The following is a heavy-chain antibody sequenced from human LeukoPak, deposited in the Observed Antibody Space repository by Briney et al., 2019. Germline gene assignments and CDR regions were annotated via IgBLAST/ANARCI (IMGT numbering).Heavy chain of an antibody. CDR2: IYYSGST. Sequence: PSETLSLTCTVSGGSISSSSYYWSWIRQHPGKGLEWIGYIYYSGSTYYNPSLKSRVTISVDTSKNQFSLKLSSVTAADTAVYYCARRPLRYPDPFDPWGQGTLVTVSS. CDR1: GGSISSSSYY. V-gene: IGHV4-31*03. CDR3: ARRPLRYPDPFDP. J-gene: IGHJ5*02. D-gene: IGHD3-9*01.